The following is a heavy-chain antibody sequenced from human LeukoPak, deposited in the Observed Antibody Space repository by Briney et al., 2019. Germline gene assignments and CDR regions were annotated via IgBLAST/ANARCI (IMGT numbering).Heavy chain of an antibody. CDR2: TNEGGSDK. D-gene: IGHD2-21*01. CDR1: GFTLSNSW. V-gene: IGHV3-7*01. J-gene: IGHJ4*02. CDR3: ARDVEGAFDY. Sequence: GGSLRLSCEASGFTLSNSWTSWLRQAPGKGLEWVAHTNEGGSDKYYVDSVKDRFSISKDNVKNSLYLQMNSLRAEDTAVYYCARDVEGAFDYWGQGTLVTVSS.